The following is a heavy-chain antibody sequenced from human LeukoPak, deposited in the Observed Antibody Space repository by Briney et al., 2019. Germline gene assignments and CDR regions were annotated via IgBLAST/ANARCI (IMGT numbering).Heavy chain of an antibody. J-gene: IGHJ3*02. D-gene: IGHD3-22*01. Sequence: SETLSLTCTVSGASVSGVYWSWIRQPPGKGLEWIGYIYHSGDSNCNPSLKSRVTVSLDTSKNQVSLKLSSVTAADTAVYYCARGGVVVIWATILHRPPAKDAFDIWGQGTMVTVSS. CDR2: IYHSGDS. V-gene: IGHV4-59*02. CDR1: GASVSGVY. CDR3: ARGGVVVIWATILHRPPAKDAFDI.